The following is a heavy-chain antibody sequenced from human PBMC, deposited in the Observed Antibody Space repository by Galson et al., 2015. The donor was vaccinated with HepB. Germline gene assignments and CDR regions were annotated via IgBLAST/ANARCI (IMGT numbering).Heavy chain of an antibody. CDR3: ARVADADYGDHSHFDS. Sequence: SLRLSCAASGFTFSDYYMSWIRQAPGKGLERLSYISSSTIYTNYADSVKGRFTVSRDNVKNSISLQMNRLSVEDTAIYYCARVADADYGDHSHFDSWGQGTLVTVSS. V-gene: IGHV3-11*06. CDR2: ISSSTIYT. J-gene: IGHJ4*02. D-gene: IGHD4-17*01. CDR1: GFTFSDYY.